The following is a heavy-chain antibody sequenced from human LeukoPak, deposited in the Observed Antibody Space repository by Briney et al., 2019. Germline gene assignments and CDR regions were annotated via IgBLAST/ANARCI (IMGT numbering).Heavy chain of an antibody. D-gene: IGHD3-10*01. CDR1: SYTFTSYG. J-gene: IGHJ4*02. V-gene: IGHV1-18*01. CDR3: ARERGKGTYYYGSGSYFLDY. Sequence: ASVKVSCKASSYTFTSYGISWVRQAPGQGLEWMGWISAYNGNTNYAQKLQGRVTMTTDTSTSTAYMELRSLRSDDTAVYYCARERGKGTYYYGSGSYFLDYWGQGTLVTVSS. CDR2: ISAYNGNT.